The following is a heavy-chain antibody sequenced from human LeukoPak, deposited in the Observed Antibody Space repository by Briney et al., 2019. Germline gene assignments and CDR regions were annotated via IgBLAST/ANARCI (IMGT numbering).Heavy chain of an antibody. CDR2: INHSGST. CDR1: GGSFSGYY. D-gene: IGHD1-26*01. J-gene: IGHJ5*02. CDR3: ARPSGTSCFDP. Sequence: SETLPLTCAVYGGSFSGYYWSWIRQPPGKGLEWIGEINHSGSTNYNPSLKSRVAISVDTSKNQFSLKLSSVTAADTAVYYCARPSGTSCFDPWGQGTLVTVSS. V-gene: IGHV4-34*01.